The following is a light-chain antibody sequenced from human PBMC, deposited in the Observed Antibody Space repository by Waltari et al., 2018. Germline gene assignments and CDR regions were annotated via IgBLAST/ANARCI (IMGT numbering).Light chain of an antibody. CDR2: WAS. CDR1: QSVFYSSSNKNS. CDR3: QQFYSSPPT. Sequence: DIVMTQSPDSLAVSLGERATFSCESSQSVFYSSSNKNSLAWYQQKPGQPPKLLIHWASTRESGVPDRFSGSGSGTHFALTISSLQAEDVAVYYCQQFYSSPPTFGQGTKVEI. V-gene: IGKV4-1*01. J-gene: IGKJ1*01.